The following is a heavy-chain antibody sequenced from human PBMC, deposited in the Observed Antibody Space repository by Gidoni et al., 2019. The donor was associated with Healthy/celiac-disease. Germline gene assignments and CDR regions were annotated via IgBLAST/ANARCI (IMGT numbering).Heavy chain of an antibody. CDR2: FDPSDAYT. CDR1: VYCFTSYW. V-gene: IGHV5-10-1*03. CDR3: ARQTVGATTNWYFDL. D-gene: IGHD1-26*01. Sequence: EVQLVQSGAEVKMPVESLRISCKGSVYCFTSYWISWVRQMPGKGLEWMGRFDPSDAYTTYSPSFQGHVTISADKSISTAYLQWSSLKASDTAMYYCARQTVGATTNWYFDLWGRCTLVTVSS. J-gene: IGHJ2*01.